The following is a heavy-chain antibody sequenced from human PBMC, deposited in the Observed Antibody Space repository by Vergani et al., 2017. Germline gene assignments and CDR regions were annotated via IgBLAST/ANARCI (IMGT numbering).Heavy chain of an antibody. CDR1: GFTSDGYA. V-gene: IGHV3-9*02. CDR3: AKDLGTSSGGGWFDP. Sequence: EVQLEESGGGLVLPGRSLRLSCVASGFTSDGYAMHWVRQAPGKGLEWVSGISWNSNSIGYADSVKGRFTISRDNAKNSLYLQMNSLRAEDTALYYCAKDLGTSSGGGWFDPWGQGTLVTVSS. CDR2: ISWNSNSI. D-gene: IGHD6-6*01. J-gene: IGHJ5*02.